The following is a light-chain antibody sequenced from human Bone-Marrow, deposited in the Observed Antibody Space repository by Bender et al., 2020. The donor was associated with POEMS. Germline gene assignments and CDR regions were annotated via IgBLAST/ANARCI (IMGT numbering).Light chain of an antibody. CDR1: NSDIGRYKY. J-gene: IGLJ3*02. Sequence: QSALTQPASASGSPGQSVTISCTGTNSDIGRYKYVSWYQQHPGKAPKLLMYEVNKRPSGVPDRFSGSKSGNTASLTISGLQTEDEADYHCCSYADAGGPWVFGGGTKLTVL. CDR3: CSYADAGGPWV. V-gene: IGLV2-8*01. CDR2: EVN.